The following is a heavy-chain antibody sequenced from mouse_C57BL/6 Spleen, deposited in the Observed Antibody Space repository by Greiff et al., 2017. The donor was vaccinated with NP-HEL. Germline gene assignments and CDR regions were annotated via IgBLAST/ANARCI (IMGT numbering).Heavy chain of an antibody. CDR3: ARSGGDY. CDR2: INPGSGGT. J-gene: IGHJ2*01. Sequence: VQLQQSGAELVRPGTSVKVSCKASGYAFTNYLIEWVKQRPGQGLEWIGVINPGSGGTNYNEKFKGTATLTADKSSSTAYMQLSSLTSEDSAVYFCARSGGDYWGQGTTLTVSS. CDR1: GYAFTNYL. D-gene: IGHD3-1*01. V-gene: IGHV1-54*01.